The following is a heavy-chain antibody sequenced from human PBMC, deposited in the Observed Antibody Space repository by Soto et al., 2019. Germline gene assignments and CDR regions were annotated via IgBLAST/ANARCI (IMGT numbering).Heavy chain of an antibody. CDR1: GYTFTSYG. D-gene: IGHD2-21*02. CDR3: ARGAYFGGDCYSGAWSFDL. Sequence: GASVKVSCKASGYTFTSYGISWVRQAPGQGLEWMGWISAYNGNTNYAQKLQGRVTMTTDTSTSTAYRELRSLRSDDTAVYYCARGAYFGGDCYSGAWSFDLWCRGTLVNVSS. V-gene: IGHV1-18*01. CDR2: ISAYNGNT. J-gene: IGHJ2*01.